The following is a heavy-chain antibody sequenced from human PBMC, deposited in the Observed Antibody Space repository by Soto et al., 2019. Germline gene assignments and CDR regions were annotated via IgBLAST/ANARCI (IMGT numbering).Heavy chain of an antibody. J-gene: IGHJ6*02. V-gene: IGHV3-30-3*01. Sequence: PGRSLRLSCAASGFTFSSYAMHWVRQAPGKGLEWVAVISYDGSNKYYADSVKGRFTISRDNSKNTLYLQMNSLRAEDTAVYYCARDLQRVRGATWYYYYGMDVWGQGTTVTVSS. D-gene: IGHD3-10*01. CDR2: ISYDGSNK. CDR1: GFTFSSYA. CDR3: ARDLQRVRGATWYYYYGMDV.